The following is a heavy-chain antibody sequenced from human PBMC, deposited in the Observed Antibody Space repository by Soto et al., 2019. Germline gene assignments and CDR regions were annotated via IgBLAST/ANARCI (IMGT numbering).Heavy chain of an antibody. CDR2: ISYDGSNK. Sequence: QVQLVESGGGVVQPGRSLRLSCAASGFTFSSYAMHWVRQAPGKGLEWVAVISYDGSNKYYADSVKGRFTISRDNFKNTQYLQRNSLRAEDAAVYYCARGSTVYDPRPKYYYYYGRDVWGQGTTVTVSS. V-gene: IGHV3-30-3*01. CDR3: ARGSTVYDPRPKYYYYYGRDV. J-gene: IGHJ6*02. D-gene: IGHD3-3*01. CDR1: GFTFSSYA.